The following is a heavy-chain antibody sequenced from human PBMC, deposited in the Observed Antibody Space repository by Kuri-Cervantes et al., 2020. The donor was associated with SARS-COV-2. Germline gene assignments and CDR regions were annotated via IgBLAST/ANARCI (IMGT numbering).Heavy chain of an antibody. Sequence: SETLSLTCTVSGGSINSGSYYWGWIRQPPGKGLEWIGSINYGGTSYYNPSLKSRVTISVDTSKNQFSLKLSSVAAADTAVYYCARDGYGGATRYWGQGTLVTVSS. CDR2: INYGGTS. D-gene: IGHD1-26*01. J-gene: IGHJ4*02. CDR1: GGSINSGSYY. CDR3: ARDGYGGATRY. V-gene: IGHV4-39*07.